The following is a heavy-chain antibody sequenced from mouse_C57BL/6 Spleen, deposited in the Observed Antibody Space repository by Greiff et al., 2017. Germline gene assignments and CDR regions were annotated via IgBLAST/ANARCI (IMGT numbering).Heavy chain of an antibody. CDR3: ARDYGSRYWYFDV. Sequence: VQLQQPGAELVRPGSSVKLSCKASSYTFTSYWMHWVKQRPIQGLEWIGNIDPSDSETHYNQKFKDKATLTVDKSSSTAYMQLSSLTSEDSAVYYGARDYGSRYWYFDVWGTGTTVTVSS. CDR1: SYTFTSYW. J-gene: IGHJ1*03. D-gene: IGHD1-1*01. V-gene: IGHV1-52*01. CDR2: IDPSDSET.